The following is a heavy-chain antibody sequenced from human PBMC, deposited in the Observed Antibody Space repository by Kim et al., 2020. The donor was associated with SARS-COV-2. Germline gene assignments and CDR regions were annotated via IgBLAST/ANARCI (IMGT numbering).Heavy chain of an antibody. V-gene: IGHV4-34*01. CDR3: ARDYAGNQGPPFDY. CDR2: INHSGRT. CDR1: GGSFSGYY. Sequence: SETLSLTCAVYGGSFSGYYWSWIRQPPGKGLEWIGEINHSGRTNYNPSLKSRVTISVDTSKNQFSLKLSSVTAADTAVYYCARDYAGNQGPPFDYWGQGTLVTVSS. J-gene: IGHJ4*02. D-gene: IGHD6-13*01.